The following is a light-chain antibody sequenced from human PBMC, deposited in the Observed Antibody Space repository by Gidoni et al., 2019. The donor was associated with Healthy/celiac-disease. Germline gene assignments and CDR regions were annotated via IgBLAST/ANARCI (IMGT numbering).Light chain of an antibody. J-gene: IGKJ4*01. CDR3: QQYDNLPLT. V-gene: IGKV1-33*01. CDR2: DAS. CDR1: QDISNY. Sequence: IQMTQSPSPLSASVGDRVTITCQARQDISNYLTWYQQKPGKAPKLLIYDASNFETGVPSRFSGSGSGTDFTFTISSLQPEDIATYYCQQYDNLPLTFGGGTKVEIK.